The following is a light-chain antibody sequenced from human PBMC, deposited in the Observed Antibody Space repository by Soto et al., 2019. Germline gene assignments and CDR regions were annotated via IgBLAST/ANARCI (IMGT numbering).Light chain of an antibody. CDR3: DSWDNCLSVVL. Sequence: QAVVTQPPSVSAAPGQRVTISCSGSSSNIGSNYVSWYQQLPGTAPKLLIYDNYKRPSGIPDRFSGSTSGTSATLAIAGLQTGDEADYYCDSWDNCLSVVLFGGGTKLTVL. CDR2: DNY. V-gene: IGLV1-51*01. J-gene: IGLJ2*01. CDR1: SSNIGSNY.